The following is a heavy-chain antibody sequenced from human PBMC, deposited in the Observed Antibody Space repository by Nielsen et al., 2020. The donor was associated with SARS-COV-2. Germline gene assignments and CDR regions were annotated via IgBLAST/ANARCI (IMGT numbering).Heavy chain of an antibody. J-gene: IGHJ4*02. D-gene: IGHD1-26*01. CDR2: ISAGGDTT. CDR1: GFTFRTYT. Sequence: GGSLRLSCAASGFTFRTYTMIWVRQAPGKGLEWVSAISAGGDTTQYADFGKGRFAISRDNSKNTVYLQMSSLRVEDTAVFYCAKISGSQRHYFDFWGQGALVTVSS. V-gene: IGHV3-23*01. CDR3: AKISGSQRHYFDF.